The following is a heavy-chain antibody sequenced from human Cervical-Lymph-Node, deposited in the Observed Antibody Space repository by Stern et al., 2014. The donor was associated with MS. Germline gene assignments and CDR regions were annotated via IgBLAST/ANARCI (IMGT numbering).Heavy chain of an antibody. D-gene: IGHD6-19*01. CDR2: IYSGGST. V-gene: IGHV3-66*02. J-gene: IGHJ4*02. CDR1: GFTVSSNY. Sequence: EVQLVESGGGLVQPGGSLRLSCAASGFTVSSNYMSWVRQAPGKGLEWVSVIYSGGSTYYADSVKGRFTISRDNPKNTLYLQMNSLRAEDTAVYYCARNPRSSGWYVDWGQGTLVTVSS. CDR3: ARNPRSSGWYVD.